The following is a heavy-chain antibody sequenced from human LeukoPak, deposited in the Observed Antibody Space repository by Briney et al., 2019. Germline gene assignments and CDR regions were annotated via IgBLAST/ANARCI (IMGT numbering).Heavy chain of an antibody. Sequence: PSETLSLTCTVSGGSISSSSFYWGWIRQPPGKGLEWIGSIYYSGSTYYNPSLKSRVTISVDTSKNEFSLRVSSVTAADTAVYYCAHFRGGAFDFWGRGTMVTVSS. CDR3: AHFRGGAFDF. V-gene: IGHV4-39*01. J-gene: IGHJ3*01. D-gene: IGHD3-16*01. CDR1: GGSISSSSFY. CDR2: IYYSGST.